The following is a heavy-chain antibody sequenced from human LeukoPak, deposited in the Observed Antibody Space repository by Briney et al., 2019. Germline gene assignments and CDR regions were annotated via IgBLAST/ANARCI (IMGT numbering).Heavy chain of an antibody. J-gene: IGHJ4*02. Sequence: ASVKVSCKASGYTFTSYYMHWVRQAPGQGLEWMGIINPSGGSTSYAQKFQGRVTMTRDTSTSTVYMELSSLRSEDTAVYYRARDQTLTYYYDSSPRGPDYWGQGTLVTVSS. D-gene: IGHD3-22*01. CDR1: GYTFTSYY. CDR2: INPSGGST. V-gene: IGHV1-46*01. CDR3: ARDQTLTYYYDSSPRGPDY.